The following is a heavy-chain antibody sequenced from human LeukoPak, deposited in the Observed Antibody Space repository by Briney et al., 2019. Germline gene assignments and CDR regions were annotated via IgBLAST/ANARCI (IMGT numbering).Heavy chain of an antibody. CDR1: GGSISSGGYY. CDR3: ARNTNLDSSGYLGAYFDY. Sequence: SQTLSHTCTVSGGSISSGGYYWSWIRQHPGKGLEWIGYIYYSGSTYYNPSLKSRVTISVDTSKNQFSLKLSSVTAADTAVYYCARNTNLDSSGYLGAYFDYWGQGTLVTVSS. CDR2: IYYSGST. V-gene: IGHV4-31*03. J-gene: IGHJ4*02. D-gene: IGHD3-22*01.